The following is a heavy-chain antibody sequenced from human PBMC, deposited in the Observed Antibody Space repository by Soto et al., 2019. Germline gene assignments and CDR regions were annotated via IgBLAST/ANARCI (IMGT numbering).Heavy chain of an antibody. D-gene: IGHD3-3*01. Sequence: PGRSLRLSYAASGFTFSSYAMSWVRQAPGEGLEWGSTISGTGGSSHYADSVKGRFTISRDNSMNTLYLQMTSLRAEDTAIYYCAKRKANTVFGVNTLFDYWGQGT. CDR1: GFTFSSYA. V-gene: IGHV3-23*01. CDR2: ISGTGGSS. CDR3: AKRKANTVFGVNTLFDY. J-gene: IGHJ4*02.